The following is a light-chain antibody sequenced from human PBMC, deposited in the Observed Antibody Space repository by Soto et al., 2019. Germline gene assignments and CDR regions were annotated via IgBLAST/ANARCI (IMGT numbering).Light chain of an antibody. J-gene: IGLJ1*01. Sequence: QSVLTQPPSVSGTPGQRVTISCSGSSSNIGMNTVNWYQQLPGTAPKVLIHNKNQRPSGVPDRFSGSTSGTSASLAISGLQSEDEAAYYCGAWDGSLKGYVFGTGTKVTVL. V-gene: IGLV1-44*01. CDR2: NKN. CDR1: SSNIGMNT. CDR3: GAWDGSLKGYV.